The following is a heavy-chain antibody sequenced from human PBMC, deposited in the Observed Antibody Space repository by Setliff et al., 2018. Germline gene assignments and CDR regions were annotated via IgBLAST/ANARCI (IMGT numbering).Heavy chain of an antibody. D-gene: IGHD2-15*01. Sequence: SETLSLTCTVSGSSFSSYSWSWIRQPPGKGLEWIGYKYYSGSTNSNPSLKSRVAISIDTSKNQFSLKVNSVTAADTAIYYCARGLNSVSWTFAYWGQGSLVTVSS. CDR2: KYYSGST. J-gene: IGHJ4*02. V-gene: IGHV4-59*08. CDR1: GSSFSSYS. CDR3: ARGLNSVSWTFAY.